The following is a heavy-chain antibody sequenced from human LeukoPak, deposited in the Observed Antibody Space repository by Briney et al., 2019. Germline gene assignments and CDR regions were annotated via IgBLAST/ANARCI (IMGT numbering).Heavy chain of an antibody. J-gene: IGHJ6*02. CDR2: ISSSGSTI. CDR1: GFTFSDNY. CDR3: ARAYSSSWYSYYYGMDV. V-gene: IGHV3-11*01. Sequence: SGGSLRLSCAASGFTFSDNYMSWIRQAPGKGLEWVSYISSSGSTIYYADSVKGRFTISRDNAKNSLYLQMNSLRAEDTAVYYCARAYSSSWYSYYYGMDVWGQGTTVTVSS. D-gene: IGHD6-13*01.